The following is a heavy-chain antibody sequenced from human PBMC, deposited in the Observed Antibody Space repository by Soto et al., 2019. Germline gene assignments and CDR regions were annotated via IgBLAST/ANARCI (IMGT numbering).Heavy chain of an antibody. CDR1: GYTFTNYG. J-gene: IGHJ4*02. D-gene: IGHD3-22*01. CDR2: INAGNGDT. CDR3: ARTGHSGSYDY. Sequence: GASVKVSCKASGYTFTNYGRHWVRQAPGQRLEWMGWINAGNGDTKYSENFQGRVTITRDTSASTVYLDLSSLSSEDTAFYYCARTGHSGSYDYWGQGTLVTSP. V-gene: IGHV1-3*01.